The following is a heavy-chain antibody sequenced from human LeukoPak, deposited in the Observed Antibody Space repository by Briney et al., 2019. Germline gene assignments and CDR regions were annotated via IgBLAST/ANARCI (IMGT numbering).Heavy chain of an antibody. CDR1: GGSFSGYY. J-gene: IGHJ4*02. CDR2: INHSGST. Sequence: SETLSLTCAVYGGSFSGYYWSWVRQPPGKGLEWIGEINHSGSTNYNPSLKSRVTISVDTSKNQFSLKLSSVTAADTAVYYCARHPYDFWSGYYLPSTDYWGQGTLVTVSS. CDR3: ARHPYDFWSGYYLPSTDY. V-gene: IGHV4-34*01. D-gene: IGHD3-3*01.